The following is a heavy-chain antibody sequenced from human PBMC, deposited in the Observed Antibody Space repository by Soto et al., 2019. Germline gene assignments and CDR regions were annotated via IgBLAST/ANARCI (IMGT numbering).Heavy chain of an antibody. CDR2: ISYDGSNK. V-gene: IGHV3-30-3*01. Sequence: ESGGGVVQPGRSLRLSCAASGFTFSSYAMHWVRQAPGKGLEWVAVISYDGSNKYYADSVKGRFTISRDNSKNTLYLQMNSLRAEDTAVYYCASSIEAAGTRFDYWGQGTLVTVSS. CDR1: GFTFSSYA. J-gene: IGHJ4*02. CDR3: ASSIEAAGTRFDY. D-gene: IGHD6-13*01.